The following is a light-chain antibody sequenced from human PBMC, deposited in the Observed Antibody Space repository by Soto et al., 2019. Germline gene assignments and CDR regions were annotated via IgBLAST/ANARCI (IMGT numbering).Light chain of an antibody. CDR1: QRVTFF. Sequence: EIVLTQSPATLSLSPGERVSLSCRASQRVTFFLAWSQQKPGQAPRLVIYDASKRATGIPARFSGSGSGTDFALTISCLEPEDFAFYYCQQRSNWPITFGQGTRLEIK. V-gene: IGKV3-11*01. CDR3: QQRSNWPIT. J-gene: IGKJ5*01. CDR2: DAS.